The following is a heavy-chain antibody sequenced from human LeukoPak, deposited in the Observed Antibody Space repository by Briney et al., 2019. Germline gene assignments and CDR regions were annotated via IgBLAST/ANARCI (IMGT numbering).Heavy chain of an antibody. CDR3: ARSTIFGVVIISYYYYYGMDV. V-gene: IGHV4-34*01. Sequence: SETLSLTCAVYGGSFSGYYWSWIRQPPGKGLEWIGEINHSGGTNYNPSLKSRVTISVDTSKNQFSLKLSSVTAADTAVYYCARSTIFGVVIISYYYYYGMDVWGQGTTVTVSS. D-gene: IGHD3-3*01. CDR2: INHSGGT. CDR1: GGSFSGYY. J-gene: IGHJ6*02.